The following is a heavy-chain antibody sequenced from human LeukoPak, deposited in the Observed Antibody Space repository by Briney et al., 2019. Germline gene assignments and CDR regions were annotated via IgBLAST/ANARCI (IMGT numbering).Heavy chain of an antibody. CDR1: GGTFSSYA. V-gene: IGHV1-69*13. J-gene: IGHJ6*03. CDR3: ARSDRGHCSGGSCYREGYYYYYMDV. D-gene: IGHD2-15*01. Sequence: SVKVSCKASGGTFSSYAIGWVRQAPGQGLEWMGGIIPIFGTANYAQKFQGRVTITADESTSTAYMELSSLRSEDTAVYYCARSDRGHCSGGSCYREGYYYYYMDVWGKGTTVTVSS. CDR2: IIPIFGTA.